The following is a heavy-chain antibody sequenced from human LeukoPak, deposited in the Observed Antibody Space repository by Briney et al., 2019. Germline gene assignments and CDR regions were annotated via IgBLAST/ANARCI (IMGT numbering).Heavy chain of an antibody. V-gene: IGHV1-2*02. CDR1: GYTFTGYY. CDR3: ARDHYGSGSDDAFDI. Sequence: ASVKVSCKASGYTFTGYYMHWVRQAPGQGLEWMGWINPNSGGTNYAQKFQGRVTMTRDTSISTAYMELSRLRSDDTAVYYCARDHYGSGSDDAFDIWGQGTMVTVSS. J-gene: IGHJ3*02. D-gene: IGHD3-10*01. CDR2: INPNSGGT.